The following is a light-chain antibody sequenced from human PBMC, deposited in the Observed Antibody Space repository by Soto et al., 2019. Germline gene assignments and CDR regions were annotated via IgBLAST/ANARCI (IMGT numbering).Light chain of an antibody. J-gene: IGKJ1*01. V-gene: IGKV3-20*01. Sequence: DMVLTQSPGTLSLSPGERATLSCRASQSVGSIYLAWYQQKPGQAPRLLIHGASNRASGIPDRFSGSGSGTDFTLTISRLEPEDFAVYYCQQYGSSPRTFGQGTKVEIK. CDR1: QSVGSIY. CDR2: GAS. CDR3: QQYGSSPRT.